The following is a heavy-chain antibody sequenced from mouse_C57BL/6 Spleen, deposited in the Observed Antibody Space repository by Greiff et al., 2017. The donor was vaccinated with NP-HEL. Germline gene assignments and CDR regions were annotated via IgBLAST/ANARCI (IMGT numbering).Heavy chain of an antibody. V-gene: IGHV1-52*01. CDR1: GYTFTSYW. CDR3: ARGDYFDY. CDR2: IDPSDSET. Sequence: QVQLQQPGAELVRPGSSVKLSCKASGYTFTSYWMHWVKQRPVQGLEWIGNIDPSDSETHYNQKFKDKAPLPVDKSSSTAYMQLSSLTSEDSAVYYCARGDYFDYWGQGTTLTVSS. J-gene: IGHJ2*01.